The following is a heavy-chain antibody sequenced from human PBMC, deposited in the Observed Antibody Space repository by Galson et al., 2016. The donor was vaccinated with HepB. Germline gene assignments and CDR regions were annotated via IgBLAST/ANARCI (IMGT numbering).Heavy chain of an antibody. CDR1: GLPFRSYG. V-gene: IGHV3-30*03. D-gene: IGHD1-26*01. CDR3: AASGGYLAADY. Sequence: SLRLSCAASGLPFRSYGMHWVRQAPVKVLEWVAVILYDGSNKYYADSVKGRFTISRDNSKNTLYLNMSSLRPEDTAVYYCAASGGYLAADYWGQGTLVTVSS. J-gene: IGHJ4*02. CDR2: ILYDGSNK.